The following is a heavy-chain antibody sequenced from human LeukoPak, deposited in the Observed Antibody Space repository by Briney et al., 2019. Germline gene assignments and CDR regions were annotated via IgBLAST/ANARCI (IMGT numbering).Heavy chain of an antibody. Sequence: ASVKVSCKASGYTFTSYDINWVRQATGQGLEWMGWMNPNSGNTGYAQKFQGRVTMTRNTSISTAYMELSSLRSEDTAVYYCARVGTIFGVAKGNDYWGQRTLVTVSS. J-gene: IGHJ4*02. CDR3: ARVGTIFGVAKGNDY. D-gene: IGHD3-3*01. V-gene: IGHV1-8*01. CDR1: GYTFTSYD. CDR2: MNPNSGNT.